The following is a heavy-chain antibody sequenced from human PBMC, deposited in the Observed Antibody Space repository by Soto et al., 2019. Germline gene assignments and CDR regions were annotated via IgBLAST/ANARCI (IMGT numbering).Heavy chain of an antibody. CDR1: GGSISSYY. CDR2: IYYSGST. CDR3: ARRGRILRHTFDY. D-gene: IGHD1-26*01. Sequence: SETLSLTCTVSGGSISSYYWSWIRQPPGKGLEWIGYIYYSGSTNYNPSLKSRVTISVDTSKNQFSLKLSSVTAADTAVYYCARRGRILRHTFDYWGQGTLVTV. J-gene: IGHJ4*02. V-gene: IGHV4-59*08.